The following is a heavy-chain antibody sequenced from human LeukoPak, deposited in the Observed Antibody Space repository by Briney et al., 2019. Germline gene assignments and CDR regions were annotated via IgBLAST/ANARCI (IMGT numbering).Heavy chain of an antibody. Sequence: ASVTVSCKASGGTFSSYAISWVRQAPGQGLEWMEGIIPIFGTANYAQKFQGRVTITADEPTSTDYMELSSLRSEDTAVYYCARRVGYCGGDCYSSAFDYWGQGTLVTVSS. CDR2: IIPIFGTA. CDR3: ARRVGYCGGDCYSSAFDY. D-gene: IGHD2-21*02. CDR1: GGTFSSYA. V-gene: IGHV1-69*13. J-gene: IGHJ4*02.